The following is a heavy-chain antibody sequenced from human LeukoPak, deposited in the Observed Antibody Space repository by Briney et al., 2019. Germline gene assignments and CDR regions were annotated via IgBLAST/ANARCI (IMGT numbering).Heavy chain of an antibody. CDR2: INPSGGST. Sequence: ASVKVSCKASGYTFTSYYMHWVRQAPGQGLEWMGIINPSGGSTSYAQKFQGRVTMTRDTSTSTVYMELSSLRSEDTAVHYCAREVAYCGGDCYPDNYYYYGMDVWGQGTTVTVSS. CDR3: AREVAYCGGDCYPDNYYYYGMDV. CDR1: GYTFTSYY. J-gene: IGHJ6*02. V-gene: IGHV1-46*01. D-gene: IGHD2-21*02.